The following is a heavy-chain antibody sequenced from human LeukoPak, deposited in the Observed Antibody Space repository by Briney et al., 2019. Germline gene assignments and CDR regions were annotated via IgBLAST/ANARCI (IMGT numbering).Heavy chain of an antibody. CDR1: GGTFSSYA. D-gene: IGHD3-16*02. Sequence: SVTVSCKASGGTFSSYAISWVRQAPGQGLEWMGGIIPIFGTANYAQKFQGRVTITADKSTSTAYMELSSLRSDDTAVYYCARHLSRNWFDPWGQGTLVTVSS. CDR3: ARHLSRNWFDP. CDR2: IIPIFGTA. V-gene: IGHV1-69*06. J-gene: IGHJ5*02.